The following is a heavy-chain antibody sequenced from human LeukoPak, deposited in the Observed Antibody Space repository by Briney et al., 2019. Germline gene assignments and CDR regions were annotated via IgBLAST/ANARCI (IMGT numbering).Heavy chain of an antibody. D-gene: IGHD3-10*01. CDR1: GGSFSGYY. CDR2: INHSGST. CDR3: ASGGAITMVRGVITYFDY. Sequence: SETVSHTCAVYGGSFSGYYWSWIRQTPGKGLEWIGEINHSGSTNYNPSLKSRVTISVDTSKNQFSLKLSSVTAADTAVYYCASGGAITMVRGVITYFDYWGQGTLVTVSS. V-gene: IGHV4-34*01. J-gene: IGHJ4*02.